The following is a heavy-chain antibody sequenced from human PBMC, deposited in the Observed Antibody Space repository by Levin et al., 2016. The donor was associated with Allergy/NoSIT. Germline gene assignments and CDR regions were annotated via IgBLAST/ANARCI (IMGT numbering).Heavy chain of an antibody. V-gene: IGHV3-20*01. D-gene: IGHD2-2*01. CDR2: INWNGGST. CDR1: GFTFDDYG. Sequence: GESLKISCAVSGFTFDDYGMSWVRQAPGKGLEWVSGINWNGGSTGYADSVKGRFTISRDNAKNSLYLQMNSLRAEDTALYHCARGTLGYCSSTSCYAFDIWGQGTMVTVSS. J-gene: IGHJ3*02. CDR3: ARGTLGYCSSTSCYAFDI.